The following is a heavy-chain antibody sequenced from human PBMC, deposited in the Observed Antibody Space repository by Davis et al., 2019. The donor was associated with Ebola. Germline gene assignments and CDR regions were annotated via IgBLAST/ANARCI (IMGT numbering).Heavy chain of an antibody. CDR1: GYSFTSYW. CDR3: ARAGGYCSSTSCYAAGWFDP. V-gene: IGHV5-51*01. J-gene: IGHJ5*02. Sequence: GESLKISCKGSGYSFTSYWIGRVRQMPGKGLEWMGIIYPGDSDTRYSPSFQGQVTISADKSISTAYLQWSSLKASDTAMYYCARAGGYCSSTSCYAAGWFDPWGQGTLVTVSS. CDR2: IYPGDSDT. D-gene: IGHD2-2*01.